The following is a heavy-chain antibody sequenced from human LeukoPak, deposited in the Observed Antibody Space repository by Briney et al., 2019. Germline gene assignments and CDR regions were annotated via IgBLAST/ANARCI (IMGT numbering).Heavy chain of an antibody. CDR1: GGSISSSSYY. D-gene: IGHD3-16*01. CDR2: IYTSGST. CDR3: ARVMGGAFDI. Sequence: SETLSLTCTVSGGSISSSSYYWGWIRQPPGKELEWIGRIYTSGSTNYNPSLKSRVTISVDTSKNQFSLKLSSVTAADTAVYYCARVMGGAFDIWGQGTMATVSS. J-gene: IGHJ3*02. V-gene: IGHV4-39*07.